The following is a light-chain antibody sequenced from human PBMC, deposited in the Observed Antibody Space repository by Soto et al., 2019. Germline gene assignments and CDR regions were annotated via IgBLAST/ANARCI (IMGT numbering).Light chain of an antibody. CDR1: QGISNY. CDR3: LKYNSAPFT. Sequence: DIQMTQSTSSLSASVGDRVTITCRASQGISNYLAWYQQKPGKVPKLLIYAASTLQSGVPSRFSGSGSGTDFTLTISSLQPEDAATYYCLKYNSAPFTFAQGTRLEVK. V-gene: IGKV1-27*01. CDR2: AAS. J-gene: IGKJ5*01.